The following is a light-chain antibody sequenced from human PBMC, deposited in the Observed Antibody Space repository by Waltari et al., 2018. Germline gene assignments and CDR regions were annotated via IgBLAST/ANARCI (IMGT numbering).Light chain of an antibody. V-gene: IGLV1-40*01. CDR2: AYS. CDR3: QSYDSRLSAV. J-gene: IGLJ3*02. Sequence: QSVLTQPPSVSGAPGQSVTISCTGSSSHIGAGYDVHWYHQPPGGAPKLLIYAYSSRPAGVPDRFYGSKSGSSASLAINGLQSDDEGDYYCQSYDSRLSAVFGGGTRLSVL. CDR1: SSHIGAGYD.